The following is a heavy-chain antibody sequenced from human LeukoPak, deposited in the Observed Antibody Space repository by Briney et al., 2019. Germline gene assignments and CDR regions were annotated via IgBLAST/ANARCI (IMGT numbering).Heavy chain of an antibody. CDR1: GGSFSTYY. V-gene: IGHV4-34*01. CDR2: INHSGST. J-gene: IGHJ4*02. Sequence: SETLSLTCAVYGGSFSTYYWNWIRQPPGKGLEWIGEINHSGSTTYNSSLKSRVTISADMSKNQFSLKLSSVTAADTAIYYCARGRAPENWGQGTLVTVSS. CDR3: ARGRAPEN.